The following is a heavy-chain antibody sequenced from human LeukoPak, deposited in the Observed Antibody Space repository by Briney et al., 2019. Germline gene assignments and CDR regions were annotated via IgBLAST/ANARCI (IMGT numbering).Heavy chain of an antibody. CDR3: ASIHLPSARLDY. CDR1: GGSINSNSYY. Sequence: PSETLSLTCTVSGGSINSNSYYWGWIRQPPGKGLEWIGSIYYSGSTYYNPSLKSRVTISVDTSKNQFSLKLSSVTAADTAVYYCASIHLPSARLDYWGQGTLVTVSS. CDR2: IYYSGST. J-gene: IGHJ4*02. D-gene: IGHD6-6*01. V-gene: IGHV4-39*07.